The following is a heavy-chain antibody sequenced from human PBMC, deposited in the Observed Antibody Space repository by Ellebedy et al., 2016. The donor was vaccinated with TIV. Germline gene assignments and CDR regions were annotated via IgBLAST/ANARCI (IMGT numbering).Heavy chain of an antibody. CDR1: GFTFSSYY. J-gene: IGHJ5*02. V-gene: IGHV3-74*01. CDR3: ANYGSGQPT. D-gene: IGHD3-10*01. CDR2: INSDGSTT. Sequence: GGSLRLXXAAPGFTFSSYYMHWVRQAPGKGLVWVSRINSDGSTTTYADSVKGRFTISRDNAKNTLYLQMNTLRVEDTAVYYCANYGSGQPTWGQGTLVTVSS.